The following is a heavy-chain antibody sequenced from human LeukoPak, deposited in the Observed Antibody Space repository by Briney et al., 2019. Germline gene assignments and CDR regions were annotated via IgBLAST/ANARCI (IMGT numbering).Heavy chain of an antibody. D-gene: IGHD2-2*02. CDR3: ARGGYCSSTSCYTGYFQH. V-gene: IGHV1-2*04. CDR1: GYTFTGYY. CDR2: INPNSGGT. Sequence: ASVKVSCKASGYTFTGYYMHWVRQAPGQGLEWMGWINPNSGGTNYAQKFQGWVTMTRDTSISTAYMELSRLRSDDTAVYYCARGGYCSSTSCYTGYFQHWGQGTLVTVSS. J-gene: IGHJ1*01.